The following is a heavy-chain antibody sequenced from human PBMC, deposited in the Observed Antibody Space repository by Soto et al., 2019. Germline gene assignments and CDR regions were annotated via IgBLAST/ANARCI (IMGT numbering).Heavy chain of an antibody. CDR2: IIPIFGTV. J-gene: IGHJ2*01. D-gene: IGHD5-12*01. Sequence: QVQLVQSGAEVKKPGSSVKVSCKASGGTFSNYPISWVRQAPGQGLEWMGGIIPIFGTVNYAQKFQGRVSIPADESTSTAYTELSSMRSEDTAVYYCARGKHRWLQLWYFDVWGRGTLVTVSS. V-gene: IGHV1-69*12. CDR1: GGTFSNYP. CDR3: ARGKHRWLQLWYFDV.